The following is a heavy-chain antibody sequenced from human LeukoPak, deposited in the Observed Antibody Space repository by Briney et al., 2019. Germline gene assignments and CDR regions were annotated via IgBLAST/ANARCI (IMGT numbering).Heavy chain of an antibody. CDR2: ISYDGSNK. J-gene: IGHJ4*02. D-gene: IGHD2-2*01. Sequence: GGSLRLSCAVSGFTFSNYGMHWVRRAPGKGLEWVAVISYDGSNKYYADSVKGRFTISRDNSKNTLYLQMNSLRGEDTAVYYCARDMGYCSSSNCYTYYLDYWGQGTLVTVSS. CDR1: GFTFSNYG. CDR3: ARDMGYCSSSNCYTYYLDY. V-gene: IGHV3-30*03.